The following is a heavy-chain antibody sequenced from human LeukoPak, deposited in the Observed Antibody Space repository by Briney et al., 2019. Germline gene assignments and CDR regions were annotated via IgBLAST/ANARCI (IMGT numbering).Heavy chain of an antibody. V-gene: IGHV3-30*04. Sequence: GGSLRLSCAASGFTFSSYAMHWVRQAPGKGLEWVAIISYDGSNEYYADSVKGRFTISRDNSKNTLYLQMNSLRAADTAVYYCASIYLIVGATTFDYWGQGTLVTVSS. CDR2: ISYDGSNE. CDR3: ASIYLIVGATTFDY. J-gene: IGHJ4*02. CDR1: GFTFSSYA. D-gene: IGHD1-26*01.